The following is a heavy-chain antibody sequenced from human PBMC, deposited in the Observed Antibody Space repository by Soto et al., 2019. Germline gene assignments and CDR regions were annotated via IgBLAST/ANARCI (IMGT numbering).Heavy chain of an antibody. J-gene: IGHJ6*02. CDR3: ARRGDVGYCSSTSCYLGGYYYYGMDV. Sequence: GESLKISCKGSGYSFTSYWISWVRQMPGKGLEWMGRIDPSDSYTNYSPSFQGHVTISADKSVSTAYLQWSSLKASDTAMYYCARRGDVGYCSSTSCYLGGYYYYGMDVWGQGTTVTVSS. V-gene: IGHV5-10-1*01. CDR2: IDPSDSYT. D-gene: IGHD2-2*01. CDR1: GYSFTSYW.